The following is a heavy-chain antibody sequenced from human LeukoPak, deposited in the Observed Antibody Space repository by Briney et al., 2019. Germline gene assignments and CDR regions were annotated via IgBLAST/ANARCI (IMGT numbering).Heavy chain of an antibody. V-gene: IGHV3-23*01. CDR2: ISGSGGST. CDR3: ARDGSYYYDSSGNDY. D-gene: IGHD3-22*01. CDR1: GFTFSSYG. Sequence: GGSLRLSCAASGFTFSSYGMTWVRQAPGKGLEWVSAISGSGGSTYYADSVKGRFTISRDNSKNTLYLQMNSLRAEDTAVYYCARDGSYYYDSSGNDYWGQGTLVTVSS. J-gene: IGHJ4*02.